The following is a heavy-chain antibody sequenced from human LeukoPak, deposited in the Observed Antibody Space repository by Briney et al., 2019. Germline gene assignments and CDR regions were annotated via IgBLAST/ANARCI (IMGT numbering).Heavy chain of an antibody. J-gene: IGHJ4*02. CDR3: GRFGYVAGVDL. D-gene: IGHD6-19*01. CDR1: GFCRSSDW. V-gene: IGHV3-7*01. Sequence: GGSLRLSCAASGFCRSSDWVTWVHQAPGTGLEWVANINPGGTETYYVEPVKGRFTISRDNAKNLVYLQMNSLRAEDSAVYHCGRFGYVAGVDLWGQGTLVTVSS. CDR2: INPGGTET.